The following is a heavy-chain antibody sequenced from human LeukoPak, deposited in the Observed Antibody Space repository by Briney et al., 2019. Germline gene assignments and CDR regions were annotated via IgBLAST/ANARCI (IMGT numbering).Heavy chain of an antibody. J-gene: IGHJ4*02. Sequence: GGSLRLSCAASGFTFSIYAMSWVRQAPGKGLAWVSGLNEDGGYTYYADSVKGRFTISRDNSENTLYLQMSSLRAEDTAVYYCARATNYGSGLTRNFDYWGQGTLVTVSS. D-gene: IGHD3-10*01. V-gene: IGHV3-23*01. CDR1: GFTFSIYA. CDR3: ARATNYGSGLTRNFDY. CDR2: LNEDGGYT.